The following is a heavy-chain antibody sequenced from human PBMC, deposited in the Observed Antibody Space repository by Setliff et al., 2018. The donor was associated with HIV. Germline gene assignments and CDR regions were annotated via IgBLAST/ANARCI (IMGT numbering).Heavy chain of an antibody. D-gene: IGHD6-6*01. CDR2: IYYNGDT. V-gene: IGHV4-39*01. CDR1: GGFVSRSSYY. Sequence: NPSETLSLTCTVSGGFVSRSSYYWGWIRQPRGKRLEWIGTIYYNGDTQYNPSFKSRVIMSVGTSKNQFSLRLISVTAADTAVYYCVRMEATRPPRGLDYWGPGTLVTVSS. J-gene: IGHJ4*02. CDR3: VRMEATRPPRGLDY.